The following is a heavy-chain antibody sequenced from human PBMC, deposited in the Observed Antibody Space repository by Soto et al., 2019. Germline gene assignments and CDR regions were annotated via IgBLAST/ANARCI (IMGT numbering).Heavy chain of an antibody. Sequence: SVKVSCKASGGTFSSYAISWVRQAPGQGLEWMGGIIPIFGTANYAQKFQGRVTITADESTSTAYMELSSLRSEDTAVYYCARDLVAGTLGGYFQHWGQGTLVTVSS. CDR3: ARDLVAGTLGGYFQH. CDR1: GGTFSSYA. J-gene: IGHJ1*01. V-gene: IGHV1-69*13. CDR2: IIPIFGTA. D-gene: IGHD6-19*01.